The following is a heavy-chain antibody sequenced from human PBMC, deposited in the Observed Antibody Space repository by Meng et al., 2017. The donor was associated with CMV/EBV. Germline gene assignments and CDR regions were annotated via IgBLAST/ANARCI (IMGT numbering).Heavy chain of an antibody. J-gene: IGHJ4*02. V-gene: IGHV3-11*01. CDR1: GFIFSDYY. CDR2: ITSSGRTK. D-gene: IGHD3-3*01. CDR3: ANDLPSDPSLDPIGLDY. Sequence: GGSLRLSCAASGFIFSDYYMSWIRQAPGKGLEWVSYITSSGRTKYYADSVKGRFTISRDNAKNSLYLQMNSLRAEDTALYYCANDLPSDPSLDPIGLDYWGQGTLVTVSS.